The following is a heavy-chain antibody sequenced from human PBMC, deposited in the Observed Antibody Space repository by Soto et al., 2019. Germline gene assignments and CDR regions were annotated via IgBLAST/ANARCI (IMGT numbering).Heavy chain of an antibody. CDR1: GFSFNSYW. CDR2: ISPIDSDT. Sequence: GESLKISCKGSGFSFNSYWIGWVRQMPGKGLEWMGIISPIDSDTRYSPSFEGQVTISADNSINTAYLQWSSLKASDTGIYYCARQSYYDVLTGYLNWFDSWGRGTQVTVSS. V-gene: IGHV5-51*01. J-gene: IGHJ5*01. D-gene: IGHD3-9*01. CDR3: ARQSYYDVLTGYLNWFDS.